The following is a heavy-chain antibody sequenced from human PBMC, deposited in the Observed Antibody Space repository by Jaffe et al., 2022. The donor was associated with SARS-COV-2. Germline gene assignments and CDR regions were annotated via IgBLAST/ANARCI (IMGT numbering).Heavy chain of an antibody. CDR2: TYYRSKWFN. V-gene: IGHV6-1*01. CDR3: AGSVATPGNWAFDI. D-gene: IGHD6-13*01. CDR1: GDSVSSNGAA. Sequence: QVQLQQSGPGLVKPSQTLSLTCAISGDSVSSNGAAWHWIRQSPSRGLEWLGRTYYRSKWFNDYAVSVKSRITINPDTSKNQFSLQLNSVTPEDTAVYYCAGSVATPGNWAFDIWGQGTMVTVSS. J-gene: IGHJ3*02.